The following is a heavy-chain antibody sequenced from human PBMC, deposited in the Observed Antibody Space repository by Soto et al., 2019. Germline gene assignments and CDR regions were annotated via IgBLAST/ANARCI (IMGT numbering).Heavy chain of an antibody. CDR2: IFTRDSET. D-gene: IGHD3-16*01. Sequence: PGESLKISCKGPVHIIKNHWIAWVRQTPGKGLEWMGLIFTRDSETKISPSFQGHVSFSVDNSINTVYLQWTSLKTADTGMYFCARGYYDSGHGYDLWGQGTLVTV. CDR1: VHIIKNHW. CDR3: ARGYYDSGHGYDL. V-gene: IGHV5-51*01. J-gene: IGHJ5*02.